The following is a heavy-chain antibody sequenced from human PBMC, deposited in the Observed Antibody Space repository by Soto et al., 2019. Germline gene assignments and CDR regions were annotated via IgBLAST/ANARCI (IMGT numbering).Heavy chain of an antibody. CDR1: GFTFSSYA. Sequence: EVQLLESGGGFVQPGGSLRFSRAASGFTFSSYAMSWVRQAPGKGLEWVSSISGGGGSTYYADSVKGRFTISRDNSKNTLYLQMNSLRAEDTAVYYCAKTFYSKVGPFDYWGQGTLVTVSS. V-gene: IGHV3-23*01. J-gene: IGHJ4*02. D-gene: IGHD4-4*01. CDR3: AKTFYSKVGPFDY. CDR2: ISGGGGST.